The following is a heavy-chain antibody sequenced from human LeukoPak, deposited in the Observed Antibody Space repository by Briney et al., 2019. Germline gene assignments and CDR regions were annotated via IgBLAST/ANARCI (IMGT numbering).Heavy chain of an antibody. J-gene: IGHJ3*01. V-gene: IGHV3-9*01. D-gene: IGHD3-22*01. CDR2: ISWNSGSI. CDR3: AKDGTGLTTRIHGFDV. Sequence: GGSLRLSCAASGFTFDDYAMHWVRQAPGKGLEWVSGISWNSGSIGYADSVKGRFTISRDNAKNSLYLQMNSLRAEDTAVYYCAKDGTGLTTRIHGFDVWGQGTLVTVTA. CDR1: GFTFDDYA.